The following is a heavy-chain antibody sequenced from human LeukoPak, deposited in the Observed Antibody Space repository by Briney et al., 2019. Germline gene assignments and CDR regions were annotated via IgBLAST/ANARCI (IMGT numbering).Heavy chain of an antibody. CDR3: ARGGYCSSTSCSHPDKLDY. V-gene: IGHV1-69*04. CDR1: GGTFSSYA. J-gene: IGHJ4*02. D-gene: IGHD2-2*03. CDR2: IIPILGIA. Sequence: GASVKVSCKASGGTFSSYAISWVRQAPGQGLEWMGRIIPILGIANYAQKFQGRVTITADKSTSTAYMELSSLRPEDTAVYYCARGGYCSSTSCSHPDKLDYWGQGTLVTVSS.